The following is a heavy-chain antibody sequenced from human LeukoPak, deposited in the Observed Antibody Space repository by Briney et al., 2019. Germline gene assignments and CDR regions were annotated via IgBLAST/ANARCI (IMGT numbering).Heavy chain of an antibody. CDR1: GFTFSSYA. D-gene: IGHD3-22*01. CDR2: ISGSGGST. Sequence: GGSLRLSCAASGFTFSSYAVSWVRQAPGKGREWVSGISGSGGSTSSPDSVKGRFTISRDNSKNTLYLQMNSLRAEDTAVYYCAKELSGYYDSTGPLDYWGQGTLVTVSS. J-gene: IGHJ4*02. V-gene: IGHV3-23*01. CDR3: AKELSGYYDSTGPLDY.